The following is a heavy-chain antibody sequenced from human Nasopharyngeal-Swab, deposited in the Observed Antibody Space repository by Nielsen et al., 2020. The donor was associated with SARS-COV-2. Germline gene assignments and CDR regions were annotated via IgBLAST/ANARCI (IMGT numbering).Heavy chain of an antibody. CDR3: ARQGFRGTAMTYYYYMDV. Sequence: SVKVSCKASGGTFSSYAISWVRQAPGQGLEWMGGIIPIFGTANYAQKFQGRVTITADESTSTAYMELSSLRSEDTAVYYCARQGFRGTAMTYYYYMDVWGKGTTVTVSS. V-gene: IGHV1-69*13. CDR2: IIPIFGTA. D-gene: IGHD5-18*01. J-gene: IGHJ6*03. CDR1: GGTFSSYA.